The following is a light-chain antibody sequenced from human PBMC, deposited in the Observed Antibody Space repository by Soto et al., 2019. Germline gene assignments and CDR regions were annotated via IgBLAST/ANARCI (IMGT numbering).Light chain of an antibody. V-gene: IGKV3-15*01. J-gene: IGKJ1*01. Sequence: EIVMTQSPATLSVSPGERATLSCRASQSVSSNLAWYQQKPGQAPRLLIYGASTRATGIPARFSGSGSGTEFTLTISSLQSEDFAVYYCQRFNNWPRTFVQGTKVESK. CDR2: GAS. CDR1: QSVSSN. CDR3: QRFNNWPRT.